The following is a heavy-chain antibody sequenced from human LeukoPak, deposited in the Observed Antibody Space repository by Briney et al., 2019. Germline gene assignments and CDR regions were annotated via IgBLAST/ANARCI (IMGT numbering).Heavy chain of an antibody. CDR3: ARDPRSYYYDSSGDY. D-gene: IGHD3-22*01. CDR1: GYTFTGYY. J-gene: IGHJ4*02. CDR2: INPNSGGT. V-gene: IGHV1-2*02. Sequence: ASVTVSCKASGYTFTGYYMHWVRQAPGQGLEWMGWINPNSGGTNYAQKFQGRVTMTRDTSISTAYMELSRLRSDDTAVYYCARDPRSYYYDSSGDYWGQGTLVTVSS.